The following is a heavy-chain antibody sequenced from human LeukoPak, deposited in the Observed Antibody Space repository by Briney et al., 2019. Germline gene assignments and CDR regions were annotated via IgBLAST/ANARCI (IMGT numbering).Heavy chain of an antibody. D-gene: IGHD6-19*01. V-gene: IGHV3-30*18. CDR1: GFIFKDHA. J-gene: IGHJ4*02. CDR2: TSYDGTRQ. CDR3: AKREAVTVTTEWDYLDY. Sequence: GGSLRLSCAASGFIFKDHAMHWVRQAPGKGLEWVAVTSYDGTRQFYADSVKGRFTVSRDNSNNTVFLQMNSLRPEDAAVYYCAKREAVTVTTEWDYLDYWGQGTLVTVSS.